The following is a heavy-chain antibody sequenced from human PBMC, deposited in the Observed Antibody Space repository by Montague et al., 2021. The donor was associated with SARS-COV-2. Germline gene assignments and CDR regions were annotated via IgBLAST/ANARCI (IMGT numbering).Heavy chain of an antibody. Sequence: SETLSLTCTVSGGSISGRGYYWGWIRQPPGKGLEWIGIMYYSGKTYYSPSLKSRVTISVDTSKNRFSLRLSSVTAADTAVYYCARLPPCRLISDGHYYNAVDVWGQGTMVTASS. J-gene: IGHJ3*01. CDR2: MYYSGKT. CDR3: ARLPPCRLISDGHYYNAVDV. V-gene: IGHV4-39*01. CDR1: GGSISGRGYY. D-gene: IGHD3-22*01.